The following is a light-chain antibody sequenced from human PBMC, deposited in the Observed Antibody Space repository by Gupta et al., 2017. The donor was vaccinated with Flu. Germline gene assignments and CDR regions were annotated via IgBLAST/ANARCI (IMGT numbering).Light chain of an antibody. V-gene: IGLV2-23*01. CDR3: YSDAASSTCV. Sequence: SALPQPASVSGAPGQSITISCTGTSSDVGSYNLVSWYQQHPGKAPNLMVYEGSKRPAGVASRFSASKSGNTASLTISVPTAEDAADYYCYSDAASSTCVFGTGTKITVL. CDR1: SSDVGSYNL. J-gene: IGLJ1*01. CDR2: EGS.